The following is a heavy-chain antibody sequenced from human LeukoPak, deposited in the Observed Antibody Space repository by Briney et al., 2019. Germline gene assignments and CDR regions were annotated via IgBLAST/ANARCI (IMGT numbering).Heavy chain of an antibody. CDR1: GFTFSSYS. Sequence: PGGSLRLSCAASGFTFSSYSMNWVRQAPGKGLEWVSYISSSSSTIYYADSVKGRFTISRDNAKNSLYLQMNSLRAEDTAVYYCARGHSSGWYDSDYWGQGTPVTVSS. CDR2: ISSSSSTI. CDR3: ARGHSSGWYDSDY. V-gene: IGHV3-48*01. D-gene: IGHD6-19*01. J-gene: IGHJ4*02.